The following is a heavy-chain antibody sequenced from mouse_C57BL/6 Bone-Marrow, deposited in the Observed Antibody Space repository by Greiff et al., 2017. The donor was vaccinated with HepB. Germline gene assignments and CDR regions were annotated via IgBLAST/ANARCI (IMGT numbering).Heavy chain of an antibody. V-gene: IGHV10-1*01. CDR3: VSPYSNYPAWFAY. CDR1: GFSFNTYA. Sequence: DVKLVESGGGLVQPKGSLKLSCAASGFSFNTYAMNWVRQAPGKGLEWVARIRSKSNNYATYYADSVKDRFTISRDDSESMLYLQMNNLKTEDTAMYYCVSPYSNYPAWFAYWGQGTLVTVSA. D-gene: IGHD2-5*01. CDR2: IRSKSNNYAT. J-gene: IGHJ3*01.